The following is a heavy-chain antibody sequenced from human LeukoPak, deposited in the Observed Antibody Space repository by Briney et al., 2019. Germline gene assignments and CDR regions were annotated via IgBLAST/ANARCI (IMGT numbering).Heavy chain of an antibody. CDR2: ISEDGGRT. Sequence: GGSLRLSCAASGFTFDDYAMNWVRQAPGKGLEWVSLISEDGGRTFYADSVKGRFTISRDNSKNSLYLEMNSMRTEDTALYYCAKDLASVYDAFNIWGQGTMVTVSS. V-gene: IGHV3-43*02. CDR3: AKDLASVYDAFNI. J-gene: IGHJ3*02. CDR1: GFTFDDYA.